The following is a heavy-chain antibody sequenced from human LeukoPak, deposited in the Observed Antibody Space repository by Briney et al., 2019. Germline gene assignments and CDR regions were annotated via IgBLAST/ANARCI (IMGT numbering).Heavy chain of an antibody. CDR2: MNPNSGNT. CDR3: ARVPYLAAAGTGYFDY. J-gene: IGHJ4*02. V-gene: IGHV1-8*01. CDR1: GYTFTSYD. Sequence: GASVKVSCKASGYTFTSYDINWVRQATGQGLEWMGWMNPNSGNTGYAQKFQGRVTMTTDTSTSTAYMELRSLRSDDTAVYYCARVPYLAAAGTGYFDYWGQGTLVTVSS. D-gene: IGHD6-13*01.